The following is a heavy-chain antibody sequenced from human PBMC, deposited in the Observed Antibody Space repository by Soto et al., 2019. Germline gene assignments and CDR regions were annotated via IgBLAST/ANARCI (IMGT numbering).Heavy chain of an antibody. D-gene: IGHD1-26*01. CDR2: LNHGGGGAR. V-gene: IGHV3-23*01. CDR1: GFTFSDFA. J-gene: IGHJ4*02. CDR3: VKDSPLIGNYQDLDY. Sequence: EVQLLESGGGLVQPGGSLRLSCTASGFTFSDFAMTWVRQAPGKGLEWVAALNHGGGGARYYADSVKGRFTISRDNSKNTLHLQMDSLRAEDTAMYFCVKDSPLIGNYQDLDYWGQGTLVAVSS.